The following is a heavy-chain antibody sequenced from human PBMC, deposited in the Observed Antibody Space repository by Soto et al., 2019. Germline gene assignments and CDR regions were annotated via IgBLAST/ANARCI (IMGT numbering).Heavy chain of an antibody. CDR3: ARAISAMAPFDY. Sequence: SETLSLACTVSVGSISSGGYYWSWIRQHPGKGLEWIGYIYYSGSTYYNPSLKSRVTISVDTSKNQFSLKLSSVTAADTAVYYCARAISAMAPFDYWGQGTLVTVSS. V-gene: IGHV4-31*03. CDR2: IYYSGST. J-gene: IGHJ4*02. D-gene: IGHD5-18*01. CDR1: VGSISSGGYY.